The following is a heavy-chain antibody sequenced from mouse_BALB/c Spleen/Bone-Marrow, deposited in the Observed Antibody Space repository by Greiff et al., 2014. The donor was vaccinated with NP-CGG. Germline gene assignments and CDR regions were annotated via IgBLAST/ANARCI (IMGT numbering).Heavy chain of an antibody. Sequence: EVQVVESGGDLVYPGGSLKLSCAASGFTFSSYGMSWVRQTPDTRLEWVATINSGGTNTYYPDSMKGRFTISQDNAKNTLYLQMSSLRSEDTAMYYCTRRGIYDERTAMDYWGRGTSVTVSS. J-gene: IGHJ4*01. CDR1: GFTFSSYG. V-gene: IGHV5-6*01. CDR2: INSGGTNT. CDR3: TRRGIYDERTAMDY. D-gene: IGHD2-12*01.